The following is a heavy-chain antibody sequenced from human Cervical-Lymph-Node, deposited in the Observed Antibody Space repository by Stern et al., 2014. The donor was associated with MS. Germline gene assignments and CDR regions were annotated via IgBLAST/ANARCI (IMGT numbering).Heavy chain of an antibody. CDR3: ARAALYCSSTSCAFDY. D-gene: IGHD2-2*01. J-gene: IGHJ4*02. Sequence: VQLQQWGAGLLKPSETLSLTCAVYGGSFSGYYWSWIRQPPGKGLEWIGEINHSGSTNYNPSLKSRVTISVDTSKNQFSLKLSSVTAADTAVYYCARAALYCSSTSCAFDYWGQGTLVTVSS. CDR2: INHSGST. V-gene: IGHV4-34*01. CDR1: GGSFSGYY.